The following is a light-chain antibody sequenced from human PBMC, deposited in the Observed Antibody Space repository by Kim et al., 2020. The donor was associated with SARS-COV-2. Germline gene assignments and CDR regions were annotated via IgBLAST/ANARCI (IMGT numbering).Light chain of an antibody. CDR2: GAS. Sequence: PGERATLSCRASQSVSSSTYLAWYQQKPGQAPRLLIYGASSRATGIPDRFSGSGSGTDFTLTISRLEPEDFAVYYCQQYGSSPRTFGQGTKVDIK. V-gene: IGKV3-20*01. CDR3: QQYGSSPRT. J-gene: IGKJ1*01. CDR1: QSVSSSTY.